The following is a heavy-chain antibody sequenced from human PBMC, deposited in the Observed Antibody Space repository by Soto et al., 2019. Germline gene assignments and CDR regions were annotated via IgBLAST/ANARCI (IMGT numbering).Heavy chain of an antibody. V-gene: IGHV1-2*04. D-gene: IGHD5-12*01. J-gene: IGHJ4*02. CDR1: GYTFTGYY. Sequence: ASVKVSCKASGYTFTGYYMHWVLQAPGQGLEWMGWINPNSGGTNYAQKFQGWVTMTRDTSISTAYMELSRLRSDDTAVYYCARGSDYSGYDYFDYWGQGTLVTVSS. CDR3: ARGSDYSGYDYFDY. CDR2: INPNSGGT.